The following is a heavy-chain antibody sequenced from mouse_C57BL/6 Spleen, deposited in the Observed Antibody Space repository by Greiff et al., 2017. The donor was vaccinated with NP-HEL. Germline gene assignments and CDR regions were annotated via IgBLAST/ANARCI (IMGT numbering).Heavy chain of an antibody. Sequence: EVKLMESGPELVKPGASVKISCKASGYTFTDYYMNWVKQSHGKSLEWIGDINPNNGGTSYNQKFKGKATLTVDKSSSTAYMELRSLTSEDSAVYYCARPGYLLPFAYWGQGTLVTVSA. D-gene: IGHD1-1*01. CDR2: INPNNGGT. J-gene: IGHJ3*01. CDR3: ARPGYLLPFAY. V-gene: IGHV1-26*01. CDR1: GYTFTDYY.